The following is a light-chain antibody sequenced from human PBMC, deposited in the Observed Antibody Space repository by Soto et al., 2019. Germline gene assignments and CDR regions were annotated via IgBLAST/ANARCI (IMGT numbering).Light chain of an antibody. J-gene: IGKJ2*01. V-gene: IGKV3-20*01. Sequence: EIVLTQSPGTLSLSPGERATLSCRASQSVSSSYLAWYQQKPGQAPRLLIYGASSRATGIPDRFSGSGSGTDFTLTISRLEPEDFAVYYCQQYGSSSLMYTFGQVTKLEIK. CDR3: QQYGSSSLMYT. CDR2: GAS. CDR1: QSVSSSY.